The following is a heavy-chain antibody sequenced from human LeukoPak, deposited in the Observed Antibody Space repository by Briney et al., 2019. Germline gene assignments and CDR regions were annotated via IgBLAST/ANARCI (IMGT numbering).Heavy chain of an antibody. CDR2: ISSSGSTI. J-gene: IGHJ4*02. V-gene: IGHV3-48*03. CDR1: GFTFSSYE. Sequence: GGSLRLSCAASGFTFSSYEMNWVRQAPGKGLEWVSYISSSGSTIYYADSVKGRFTISRDNAKNSLYLQMNSLRAEDTAVYYCARVPSYDSSPWYDYWGQGTLVTVSS. CDR3: ARVPSYDSSPWYDY. D-gene: IGHD3-22*01.